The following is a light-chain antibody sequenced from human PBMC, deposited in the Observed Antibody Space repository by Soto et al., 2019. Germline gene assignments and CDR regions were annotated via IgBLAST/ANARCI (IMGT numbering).Light chain of an antibody. CDR3: SSYTRNITLV. CDR2: EVV. V-gene: IGLV2-14*01. Sequence: QSALTQPASVSGSPGQSITISCTGTKTDIGAYDHVSWYQQHPGKAPKLIIFEVVNRPSGVSNRFSGSKSGNTASLTISGLQADDEADFYCSSYTRNITLVFGGGTKLTVL. J-gene: IGLJ2*01. CDR1: KTDIGAYDH.